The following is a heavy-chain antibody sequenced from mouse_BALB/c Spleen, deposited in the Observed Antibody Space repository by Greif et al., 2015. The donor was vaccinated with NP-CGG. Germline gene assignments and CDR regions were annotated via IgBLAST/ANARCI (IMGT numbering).Heavy chain of an antibody. D-gene: IGHD1-2*01. CDR3: TTLLRLQHYYAMDY. CDR2: INPSNGGT. V-gene: IGHV1S81*02. CDR1: GYTFTSYY. J-gene: IGHJ4*01. Sequence: QVQLKQSGAELVKPGASVKLSCKASGYTFTSYYMYWVKQRPGQGLEWIGEINPSNGGTNFNEKFKSKATLTVDKSSSTAYMQLSSLTSEDSAVYYCTTLLRLQHYYAMDYWGQGTSVTVSS.